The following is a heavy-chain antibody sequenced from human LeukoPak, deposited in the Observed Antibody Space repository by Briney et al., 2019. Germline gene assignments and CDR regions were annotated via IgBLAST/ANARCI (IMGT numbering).Heavy chain of an antibody. V-gene: IGHV1-8*03. J-gene: IGHJ5*02. CDR3: ARGGYCSSTSCYTGDWFDH. CDR1: GFTFTSYD. Sequence: ASVNVSCKASGFTFTSYDINWVRQATGQGREWMGWMNPNSGNTGYAQKFQGRVTITRNTSISTAYMELSSLRSEDTAVYYCARGGYCSSTSCYTGDWFDHWGQGTLVTVSS. D-gene: IGHD2-2*02. CDR2: MNPNSGNT.